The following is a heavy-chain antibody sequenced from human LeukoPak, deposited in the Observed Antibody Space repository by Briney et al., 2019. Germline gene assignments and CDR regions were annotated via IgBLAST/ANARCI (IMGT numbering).Heavy chain of an antibody. CDR3: ARAAAGREGRGCSDY. Sequence: GRSLRLSCAASGFTFSSYAMHWVRQAPGKGLEWVAVISYDGSNKYYADSVKGRFTISRDNSKNTLYLQMNSLRAEDTAVYYCARAAAGREGRGCSDYWGQGTLVTVSS. D-gene: IGHD6-13*01. V-gene: IGHV3-30-3*01. CDR2: ISYDGSNK. CDR1: GFTFSSYA. J-gene: IGHJ4*02.